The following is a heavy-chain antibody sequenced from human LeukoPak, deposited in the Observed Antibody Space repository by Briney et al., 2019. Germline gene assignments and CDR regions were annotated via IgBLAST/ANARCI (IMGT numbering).Heavy chain of an antibody. CDR1: GFTFSSYA. Sequence: PGGSLRLSCAAPGFTFSSYAMHWVRQAPGKGLEWVAVISYDGSNKYYADSVKGRFTISRDNSKNTLYLQMNSLRAEDTALYYCARDPYYYNSGSFAAFDIWGQGTMVTVSS. J-gene: IGHJ3*02. CDR3: ARDPYYYNSGSFAAFDI. V-gene: IGHV3-30*04. D-gene: IGHD3-10*01. CDR2: ISYDGSNK.